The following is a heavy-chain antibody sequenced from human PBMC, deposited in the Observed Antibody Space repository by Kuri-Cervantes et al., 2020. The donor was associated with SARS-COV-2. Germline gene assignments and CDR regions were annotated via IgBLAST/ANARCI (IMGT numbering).Heavy chain of an antibody. V-gene: IGHV3-72*01. CDR1: GFTFSDHY. D-gene: IGHD4-11*01. CDR3: ARSLTTTYSF. CDR2: SSNKVYRYTT. J-gene: IGHJ1*01. Sequence: GEPLKISCATSGFTFSDHYIDWVRQAPGKGLEWVGRSSNKVYRYTTEYATSVKGRFTISRDFSKNSLSLQMGSLTTEDTAVYYCARSLTTTYSFWGQGTLVTVSS.